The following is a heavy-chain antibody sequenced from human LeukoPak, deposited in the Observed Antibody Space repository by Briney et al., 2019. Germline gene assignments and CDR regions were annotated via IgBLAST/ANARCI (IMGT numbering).Heavy chain of an antibody. CDR2: INQDGSKK. CDR1: GFIFSGYW. D-gene: IGHD6-19*01. Sequence: PGGSLRLSCTASGFIFSGYWMTWVRQTPGKGLEWVANINQDGSKKSYVDSVRGRFTISRGNAKNSLSLQMNSLRAEDTAVYFCARQRSSGLSQQVDYWGQGTLVTVSS. J-gene: IGHJ4*02. CDR3: ARQRSSGLSQQVDY. V-gene: IGHV3-7*03.